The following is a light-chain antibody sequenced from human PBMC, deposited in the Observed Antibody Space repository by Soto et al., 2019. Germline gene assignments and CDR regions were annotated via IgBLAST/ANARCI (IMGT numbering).Light chain of an antibody. CDR2: GAS. CDR3: QQYNNWLT. J-gene: IGKJ4*01. V-gene: IGKV3-15*01. CDR1: QSVSTS. Sequence: IVLSQSPATLSVSPGERATLSCRASQSVSTSLAWYQLKPGQAPRLLIYGASTRAAGIPARFSGSGSGTEFTLTIVSLQSEDFAVYYCQQYNNWLTFGGGTKVDIK.